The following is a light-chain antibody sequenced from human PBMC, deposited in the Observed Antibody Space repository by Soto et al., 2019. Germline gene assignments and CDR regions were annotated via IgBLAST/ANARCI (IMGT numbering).Light chain of an antibody. CDR3: QQYGSSTST. Sequence: QSLVHSDGIAYFSWFQQRPGRSPRRLIYKVSNRDSGVPARFSGSGSGTDFALKISRVEAEDVGVYYCQQYGSSTSTFGQGTRLEIK. V-gene: IGKV2-30*02. CDR1: QSLVHSDGIAY. J-gene: IGKJ5*01. CDR2: KVS.